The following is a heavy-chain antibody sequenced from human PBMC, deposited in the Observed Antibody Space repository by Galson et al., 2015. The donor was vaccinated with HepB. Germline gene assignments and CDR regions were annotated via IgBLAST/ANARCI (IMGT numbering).Heavy chain of an antibody. D-gene: IGHD6-6*01. Sequence: SLRLSCAAPGFTFSSYGMHWVRQAPGKGLEWVAVIWYDGSNKYYADSVKGRFTISRDNSKNTLYLQMNSLRAEDTAVYYCAKDLRDQYNYYYYGMDVWGQGTTVTVSS. CDR1: GFTFSSYG. V-gene: IGHV3-33*06. CDR2: IWYDGSNK. CDR3: AKDLRDQYNYYYYGMDV. J-gene: IGHJ6*02.